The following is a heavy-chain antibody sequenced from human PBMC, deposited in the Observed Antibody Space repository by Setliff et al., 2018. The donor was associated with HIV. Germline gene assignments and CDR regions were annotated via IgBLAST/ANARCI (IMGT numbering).Heavy chain of an antibody. CDR3: TRGPLKTYYFDY. V-gene: IGHV3-49*04. J-gene: IGHJ4*02. CDR2: IRSKAYGGTT. CDR1: GFTFGDYA. Sequence: LSLSCTASGFTFGDYAMSWVRQAPGKGLEWVGFIRSKAYGGTTEYAASVKGRFTISRDDSKSIAYLQMNSLKTEDTAVYYCTRGPLKTYYFDYWGQGTLVTVSS.